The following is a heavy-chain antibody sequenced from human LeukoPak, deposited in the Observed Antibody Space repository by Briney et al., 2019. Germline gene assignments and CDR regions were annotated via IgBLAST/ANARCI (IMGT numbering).Heavy chain of an antibody. CDR3: ARSVMTGSTTRAFDM. CDR1: GFIFSSYS. J-gene: IGHJ3*02. D-gene: IGHD2/OR15-2a*01. V-gene: IGHV3-30*03. CDR2: ISYDGSNK. Sequence: GGSLRLSCAASGFIFSSYSMNWVRQAPGKGLEWVAVISYDGSNKYYADSVKGRFTISRDNSKNTLYLQMNSLRAEDTAVYYCARSVMTGSTTRAFDMWGQGTMVTVSS.